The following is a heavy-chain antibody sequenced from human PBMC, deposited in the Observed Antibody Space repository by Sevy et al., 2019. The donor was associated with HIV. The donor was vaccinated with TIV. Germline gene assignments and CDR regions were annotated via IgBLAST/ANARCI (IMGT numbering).Heavy chain of an antibody. Sequence: GGSLRLSCAASGFTFSNAWMSWVRQAPGKGLEWVGRIRSMADGGTADYAAPLKDRFTIARDDSENTLYLQINSLETEDTGVYYCTTGGTAEAFDVWGRGTMVTVSS. V-gene: IGHV3-15*01. CDR3: TTGGTAEAFDV. CDR1: GFTFSNAW. J-gene: IGHJ3*01. D-gene: IGHD5-18*01. CDR2: IRSMADGGTA.